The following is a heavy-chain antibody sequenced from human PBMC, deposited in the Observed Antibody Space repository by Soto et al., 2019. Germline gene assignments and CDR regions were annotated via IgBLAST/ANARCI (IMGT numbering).Heavy chain of an antibody. CDR2: ISNGDETT. CDR1: GFIFTDYS. Sequence: WGSLRLSCAASGFIFTDYSMTWIRQAPGKGLEWVSYISNGDETTQYADSVKGRFTVSRDNAKKVLFLQISNLRVDDTAVYYCARDPKGSDGYNFDSWGRGALVTVSS. J-gene: IGHJ4*02. V-gene: IGHV3-11*01. D-gene: IGHD5-12*01. CDR3: ARDPKGSDGYNFDS.